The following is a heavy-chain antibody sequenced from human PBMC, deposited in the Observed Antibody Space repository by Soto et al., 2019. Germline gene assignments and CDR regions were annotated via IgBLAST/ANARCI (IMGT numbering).Heavy chain of an antibody. V-gene: IGHV3-21*01. CDR1: GFTFSSYS. CDR3: AREKDDSSGIQDY. Sequence: PGGSLRLSCAASGFTFSSYSMNWVRQAPGKGLEWVSSISSSSSYIYYADSVKGRFTISRDNAKNSLYLQMNSLRAEDTAVYYCAREKDDSSGIQDYWGQGTLVTVSS. D-gene: IGHD3-22*01. CDR2: ISSSSSYI. J-gene: IGHJ4*02.